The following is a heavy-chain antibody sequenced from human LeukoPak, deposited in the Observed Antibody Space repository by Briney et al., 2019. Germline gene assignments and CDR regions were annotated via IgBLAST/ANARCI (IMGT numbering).Heavy chain of an antibody. CDR1: GGTFSSYA. CDR2: IIPIFGTA. Sequence: SVKVSCKASGGTFSSYAISWVRQAPGQGLEWMGGIIPIFGTANYAQKFQGRVAITTDESTSTAYMELSSLRSEDTAVYYCAREGSGSYGDYYMDVWGKGTTVTVSS. CDR3: AREGSGSYGDYYMDV. J-gene: IGHJ6*03. V-gene: IGHV1-69*05. D-gene: IGHD1-26*01.